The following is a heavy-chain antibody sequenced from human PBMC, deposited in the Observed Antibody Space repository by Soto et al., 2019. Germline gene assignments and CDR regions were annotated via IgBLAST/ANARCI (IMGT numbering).Heavy chain of an antibody. CDR2: IYPGDSDT. V-gene: IGHV5-51*01. CDR1: GYSFTSYW. D-gene: IGHD3-10*01. Sequence: PGESLKISCKGSGYSFTSYWIGWVRQMPGKGLEWMGIIYPGDSDTRYSPSFQGQVTISADKSISTAYLQWSSPKASDTAMYYCARRYGSGKTNTEFDYWGQGTLVTVSS. CDR3: ARRYGSGKTNTEFDY. J-gene: IGHJ4*02.